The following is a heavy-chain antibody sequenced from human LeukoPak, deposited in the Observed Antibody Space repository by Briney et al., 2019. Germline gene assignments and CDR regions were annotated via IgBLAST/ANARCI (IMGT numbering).Heavy chain of an antibody. Sequence: GGSLRLSCAASGFTFSSYDMTWVRQTPGKGRQGVALISRSGGTTYYADSVKGRFTISRDNSKNTLYLQMTSLRAEDTAEYYCAKRGGTESFYYYYYMDVWGKGTTVTVSS. D-gene: IGHD2-15*01. CDR1: GFTFSSYD. CDR2: ISRSGGTT. J-gene: IGHJ6*03. CDR3: AKRGGTESFYYYYYMDV. V-gene: IGHV3-23*01.